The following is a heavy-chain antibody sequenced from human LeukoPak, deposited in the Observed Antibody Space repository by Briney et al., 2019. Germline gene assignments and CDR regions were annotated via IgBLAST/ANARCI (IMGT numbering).Heavy chain of an antibody. CDR2: ISHSGTT. J-gene: IGHJ4*02. CDR3: ARGCPGY. Sequence: SETLSLTCAVYGGSFSDYYWTWIRQTPGKGLEWIGQISHSGTTSYNPSLKSRVTMSVGTSKNQFSLKLTSVTAADTAVYYCARGCPGYWGQGTLVIVSS. V-gene: IGHV4-34*01. CDR1: GGSFSDYY.